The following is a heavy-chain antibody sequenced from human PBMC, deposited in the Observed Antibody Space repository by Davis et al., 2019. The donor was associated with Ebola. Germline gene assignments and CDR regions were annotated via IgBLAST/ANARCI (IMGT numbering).Heavy chain of an antibody. J-gene: IGHJ6*02. D-gene: IGHD5-18*01. Sequence: MPGGSLRLSCTVSGASISSRSYYWGWIRQPPGKGLEWVGSFSYGANTHYYNPSLRSRVTISVDTSRNQFSLKLSSVTAADTAVYYCARGHSYGSMVYGLDVWGQGTTVTVSS. CDR3: ARGHSYGSMVYGLDV. CDR1: GASISSRSYY. V-gene: IGHV4-39*01. CDR2: FSYGANT.